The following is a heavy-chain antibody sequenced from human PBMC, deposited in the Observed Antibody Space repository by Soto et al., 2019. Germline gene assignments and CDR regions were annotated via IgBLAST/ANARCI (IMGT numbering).Heavy chain of an antibody. CDR1: GGTFSSYA. CDR3: ARSRPAYYDSSGYYYLLDY. D-gene: IGHD3-22*01. J-gene: IGHJ4*02. CDR2: IIPIFGTA. Sequence: ASVKVSCKASGGTFSSYAISWVRQAPGQGLEWMGGIIPIFGTANYAQKFQGRVTITADESTGTAYMELSSLRSEDTAVYYCARSRPAYYDSSGYYYLLDYWGQGTLVTVSS. V-gene: IGHV1-69*13.